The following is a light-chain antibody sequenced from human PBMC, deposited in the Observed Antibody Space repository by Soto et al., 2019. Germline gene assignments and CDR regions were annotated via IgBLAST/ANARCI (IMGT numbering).Light chain of an antibody. J-gene: IGKJ2*01. Sequence: EIVLTQSPATLSLSPGERATLSCRASQSVSSSLGWYQQIPGQAPRLLIYDASNRATGIPARFSGSGSVTDFTLTISSLEPEDFAVYYCQQRSNWPRTFGQGTELEIK. CDR1: QSVSSS. CDR3: QQRSNWPRT. CDR2: DAS. V-gene: IGKV3-11*01.